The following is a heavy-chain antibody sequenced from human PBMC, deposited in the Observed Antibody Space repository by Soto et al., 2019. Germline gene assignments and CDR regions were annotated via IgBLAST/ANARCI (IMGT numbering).Heavy chain of an antibody. V-gene: IGHV1-69*12. J-gene: IGHJ4*02. D-gene: IGHD6-19*01. Sequence: QVQLVQSGAEVKKPGSSVKDSCKASGGTLSSYAIRWVRLAPGQGLEWMGGIIPIFGTANYAQKFQGRVTITADESTSTAYMELSSLSSEDTAVYYCAIAGYSSGWYGVWGQGTLVTVSS. CDR3: AIAGYSSGWYGV. CDR1: GGTLSSYA. CDR2: IIPIFGTA.